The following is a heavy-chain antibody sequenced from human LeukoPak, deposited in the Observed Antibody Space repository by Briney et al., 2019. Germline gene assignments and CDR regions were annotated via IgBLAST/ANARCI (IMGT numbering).Heavy chain of an antibody. CDR1: GFTFSSYA. V-gene: IGHV3-30*04. D-gene: IGHD6-19*01. J-gene: IGHJ4*02. CDR2: ISYDGSNK. CDR3: ARDKAAVAGTWGYFDY. Sequence: PGRALRLSCGASGFTFSSYAMHWVRQAPGKGLEWVAVISYDGSNKYYADSVKGRFTISRDNSKNTLYLQMNSLRAQDTAVYYCARDKAAVAGTWGYFDYWGQGTLVTVSS.